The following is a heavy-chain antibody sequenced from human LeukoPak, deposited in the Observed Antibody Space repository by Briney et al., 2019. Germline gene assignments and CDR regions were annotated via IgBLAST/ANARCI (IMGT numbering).Heavy chain of an antibody. D-gene: IGHD6-19*01. Sequence: ASVKVSCKASGYTFTGYYMNWVRQAPRQGLDWMGRINPNSGGTNYAQKFQGRVTMSRDTSISTAYMELSRLRSDDTAVYYCARDPNNSSGWFVDYWGQGTLVTVSS. CDR2: INPNSGGT. V-gene: IGHV1-2*06. CDR3: ARDPNNSSGWFVDY. J-gene: IGHJ4*02. CDR1: GYTFTGYY.